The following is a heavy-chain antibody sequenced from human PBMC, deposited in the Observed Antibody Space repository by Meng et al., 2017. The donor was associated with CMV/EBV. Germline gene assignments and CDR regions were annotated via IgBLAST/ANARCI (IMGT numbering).Heavy chain of an antibody. D-gene: IGHD4-17*01. Sequence: GESLKISCAASGFTVSSNYMSWVRQAPGKGLEWVSVIYSGGSTYYEDSVKGRFTISRDNSKNTLYLQMNSLRAEDTAVYYCAFYPYGDPSYWGQGTLVTVSS. V-gene: IGHV3-53*01. CDR3: AFYPYGDPSY. CDR2: IYSGGST. J-gene: IGHJ4*02. CDR1: GFTVSSNY.